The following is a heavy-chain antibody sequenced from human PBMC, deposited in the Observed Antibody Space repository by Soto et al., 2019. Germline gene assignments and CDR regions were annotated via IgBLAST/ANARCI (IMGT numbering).Heavy chain of an antibody. D-gene: IGHD6-6*01. CDR3: AREATIAARLDS. Sequence: SETLYLTCTVSGGSISSGDYYWSWIRQHPGKGQEWIGYIYYSGSTYYNPSLKSRVTISVDTSKNQFSLKLSSVTAAVTAVYYCAREATIAARLDSWGQGTLVIVSS. CDR2: IYYSGST. J-gene: IGHJ4*02. V-gene: IGHV4-30-4*01. CDR1: GGSISSGDYY.